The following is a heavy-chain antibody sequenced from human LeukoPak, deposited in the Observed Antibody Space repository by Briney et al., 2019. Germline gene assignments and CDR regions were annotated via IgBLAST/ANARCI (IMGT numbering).Heavy chain of an antibody. CDR1: GGSFRGNY. V-gene: IGHV4-34*01. Sequence: PSETLSLTCAVYGGSFRGNYWTLIRQTPGRGLEWIGESSPTGDITGYNPSPKGRATISVDSSKNQFSLKLTSVTAADTGVYYCARVPDFVARPCDSWGPGTLVTVSS. CDR3: ARVPDFVARPCDS. D-gene: IGHD3-16*02. CDR2: SSPTGDIT. J-gene: IGHJ4*02.